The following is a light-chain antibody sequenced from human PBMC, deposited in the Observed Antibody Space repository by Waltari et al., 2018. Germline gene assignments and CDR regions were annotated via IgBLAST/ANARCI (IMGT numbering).Light chain of an antibody. CDR1: APNTGACYV. CDR3: QSYDTSLSVV. CDR2: GTN. J-gene: IGLJ2*01. V-gene: IGLV1-40*01. Sequence: QSVLTQPPSVSGSPGLRVTISCTRSAPNTGACYVVHWYQHLPGTAPKLLIYGTNNRLSGVPDRFSGSKSGTSASLAITGLQVDDEADYYCQSYDTSLSVVFGGGTKLTVL.